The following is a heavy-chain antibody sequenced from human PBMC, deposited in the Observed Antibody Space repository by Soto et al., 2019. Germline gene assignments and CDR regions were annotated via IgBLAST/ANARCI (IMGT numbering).Heavy chain of an antibody. Sequence: GGSLRLSCSASGFTFSSYAMHWVRQAPGKGLEYVSAISSNGGSTYYADSVKGRFTISRDNSKNTLYLQMSSLRAEDTAVYYCVKDPGWNYFWYYFYDMDVWGKETTVTLSS. CDR2: ISSNGGST. CDR1: GFTFSSYA. CDR3: VKDPGWNYFWYYFYDMDV. J-gene: IGHJ6*04. D-gene: IGHD1-7*01. V-gene: IGHV3-64D*08.